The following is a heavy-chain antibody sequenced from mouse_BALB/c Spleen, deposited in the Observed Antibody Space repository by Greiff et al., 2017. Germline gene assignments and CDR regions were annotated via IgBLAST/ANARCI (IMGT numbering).Heavy chain of an antibody. Sequence: EVKLMESGGGLVKPGGSLKLSCAASGFTFSSYAMSWVRQTPEKRLEWVASISSGGSTYYPDSVKGRFTISRDNARNILYLQMSSLRSEDTAMYYCAREDGYDERAMDYWGQGTSVTVSS. CDR3: AREDGYDERAMDY. CDR1: GFTFSSYA. J-gene: IGHJ4*01. CDR2: ISSGGST. V-gene: IGHV5-6-5*01. D-gene: IGHD2-2*01.